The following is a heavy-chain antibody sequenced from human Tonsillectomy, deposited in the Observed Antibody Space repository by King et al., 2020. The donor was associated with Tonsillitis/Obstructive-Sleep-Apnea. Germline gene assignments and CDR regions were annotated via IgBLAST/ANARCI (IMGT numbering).Heavy chain of an antibody. V-gene: IGHV1-46*01. CDR1: GYTFTSYY. J-gene: IGHJ3*02. Sequence: VQLVESGAEVKKPGASVKVSCKASGYTFTSYYIHWVRQAPGQGLEWMGIINPSGGSTSYAQKFQGRVTMTRDTSTSTVYMELSSLRSEDTAVYYCASVPYCGGDCYFAFDIWGQGTMVTVSS. D-gene: IGHD2-21*01. CDR3: ASVPYCGGDCYFAFDI. CDR2: INPSGGST.